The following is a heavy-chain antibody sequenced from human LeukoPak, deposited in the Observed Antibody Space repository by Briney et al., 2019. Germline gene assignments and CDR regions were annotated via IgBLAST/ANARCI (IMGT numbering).Heavy chain of an antibody. V-gene: IGHV5-51*01. D-gene: IGHD4-17*01. J-gene: IGHJ4*02. CDR2: IYPGDSDT. CDR1: GYRFTSYW. Sequence: GESLKISCKGSGYRFTSYWIGWVRQLPGKGLEWMGIIYPGDSDTRYSPSFQGQVTISADKTISTAYLQWTSLKASDTAIYYCARRDYVPIFDYWGQGTLVTVSS. CDR3: ARRDYVPIFDY.